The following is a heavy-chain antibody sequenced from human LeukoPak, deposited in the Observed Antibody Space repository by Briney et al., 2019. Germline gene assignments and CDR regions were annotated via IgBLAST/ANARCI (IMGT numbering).Heavy chain of an antibody. V-gene: IGHV3-21*01. J-gene: IGHJ4*02. D-gene: IGHD6-19*01. CDR3: ARALEYSSGWYDY. Sequence: GGSLRLSCAASGFTFSSYSMNWVRQAPGKGLEWVSSISSSSSYIYYADSVKGRFTISRDNAKNSLYLQMNSLRAEDTAVYYCARALEYSSGWYDYWGRGTLVTVSS. CDR1: GFTFSSYS. CDR2: ISSSSSYI.